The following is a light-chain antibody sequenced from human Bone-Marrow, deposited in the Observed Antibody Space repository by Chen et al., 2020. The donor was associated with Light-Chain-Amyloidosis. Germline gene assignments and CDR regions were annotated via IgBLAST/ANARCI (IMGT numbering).Light chain of an antibody. CDR3: QQLTSDLRT. CDR2: GAS. Sequence: DIQLTQSPSFLSASVGDRVNITCRAGQEIRNYLSWYQHKPGKDANLLIYGASTLQSGVPSRFSGSGTGTEFTLTISGLQPEDFATYYCQQLTSDLRTFGQWTKVEIK. V-gene: IGKV1-9*01. CDR1: QEIRNY. J-gene: IGKJ1*01.